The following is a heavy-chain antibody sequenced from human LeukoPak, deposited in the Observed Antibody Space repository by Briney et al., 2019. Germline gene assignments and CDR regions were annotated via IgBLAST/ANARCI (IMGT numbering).Heavy chain of an antibody. Sequence: SETLSLTCTVSGGPISSSYWSWIRQPPGKGLEWIGFIYYSGNTNYNPSLKSRVIISLDTSKNQFSLKLSSVTAADTAVYYCAIQEGYFQHWGQGILVTVSS. CDR3: AIQEGYFQH. J-gene: IGHJ1*01. V-gene: IGHV4-59*08. CDR2: IYYSGNT. CDR1: GGPISSSY.